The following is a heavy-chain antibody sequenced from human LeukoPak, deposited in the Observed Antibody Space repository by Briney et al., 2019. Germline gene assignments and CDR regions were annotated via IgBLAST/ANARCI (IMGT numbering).Heavy chain of an antibody. J-gene: IGHJ2*01. CDR2: IYYSGST. V-gene: IGHV4-39*01. Sequence: SETLSLTCTVSGGSISSSSYYWGWIRQPPGKGLEWIGSIYYSGSTYYNPSLKSRVTISVDTSKNQFSLKLSSVTAADTAVYYCARHDYGDYRYWYFDLWGRGTLVTVSS. D-gene: IGHD4-17*01. CDR1: GGSISSSSYY. CDR3: ARHDYGDYRYWYFDL.